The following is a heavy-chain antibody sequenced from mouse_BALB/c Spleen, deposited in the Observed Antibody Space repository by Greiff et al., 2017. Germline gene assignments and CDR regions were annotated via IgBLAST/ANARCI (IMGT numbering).Heavy chain of an antibody. Sequence: EVNVVESGGGLVQPGGSRKLSCAASGFTFSSFGMHWVRQAPEKGLEWVAYISSGSSTIYYADTVKGRFTISRDNPKNTLFLQMTSLRSEDTAMYYCARSGTGVGDYWGQGTTLTVSS. CDR2: ISSGSSTI. CDR1: GFTFSSFG. CDR3: ARSGTGVGDY. J-gene: IGHJ2*01. D-gene: IGHD4-1*01. V-gene: IGHV5-17*02.